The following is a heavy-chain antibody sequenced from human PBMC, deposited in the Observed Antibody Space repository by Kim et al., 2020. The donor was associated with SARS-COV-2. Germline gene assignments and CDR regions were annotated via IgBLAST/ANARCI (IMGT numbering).Heavy chain of an antibody. CDR3: ARVRHCSSTSCPSAGNWFDP. CDR1: GGTFSSYA. CDR2: IIPIFGTA. D-gene: IGHD2-2*01. J-gene: IGHJ5*02. Sequence: SVKVSCKASGGTFSSYAISWVRQAPGQGLEWMGGIIPIFGTANYAQKFQGRVTITADESTSTAYMELSSLRSEDMAVYYCARVRHCSSTSCPSAGNWFDPWGQGTLVTVSS. V-gene: IGHV1-69*13.